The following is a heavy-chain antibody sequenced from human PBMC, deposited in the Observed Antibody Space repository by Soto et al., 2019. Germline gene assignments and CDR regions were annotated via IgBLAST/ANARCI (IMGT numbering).Heavy chain of an antibody. Sequence: QVQLVQSGAEVKKPGSSVKVSCKASGGTFSSYAISWVRQAPGQGLEWMGGIIPIFGTANYAQKFQGRVTITADESTSTAYMELSSLRSEDTAVYYCAGSTYYYDSSGYSPFDSWGQGPLVTVSS. CDR2: IIPIFGTA. D-gene: IGHD3-22*01. J-gene: IGHJ4*02. CDR3: AGSTYYYDSSGYSPFDS. CDR1: GGTFSSYA. V-gene: IGHV1-69*01.